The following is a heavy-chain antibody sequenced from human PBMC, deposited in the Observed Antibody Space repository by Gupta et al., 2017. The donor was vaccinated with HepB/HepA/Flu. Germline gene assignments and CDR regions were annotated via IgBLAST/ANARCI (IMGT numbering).Heavy chain of an antibody. V-gene: IGHV4-59*11. CDR2: LDHSGST. CDR1: GRSISNRH. J-gene: IGHJ6*02. D-gene: IGHD2-15*01. Sequence: QVQLQESGPVLLKPSETLSLTCTVSGRSISNRHGSWVRQPRGKGLEWIGYLDHSGSTNYNPSRKSRVTISTDTSKNQLLLKLRYVTAADTAVYYCARNLLREYGMDVWGQGTTVTVSS. CDR3: ARNLLREYGMDV.